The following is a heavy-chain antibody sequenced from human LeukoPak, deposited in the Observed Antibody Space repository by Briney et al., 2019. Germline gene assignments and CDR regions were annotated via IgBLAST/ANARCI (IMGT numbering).Heavy chain of an antibody. CDR2: INPNSGDT. Sequence: ASVKVSCKASGYTFTAYYMHWVRQAPGQGLEWMGWINPNSGDTNYAQKLQGRVTMTTDTSTSTAYMELRSLRSDDTAVYYCVRDFVGNLDYWGQGTLVTVSS. D-gene: IGHD1-14*01. CDR1: GYTFTAYY. J-gene: IGHJ4*02. CDR3: VRDFVGNLDY. V-gene: IGHV1-2*02.